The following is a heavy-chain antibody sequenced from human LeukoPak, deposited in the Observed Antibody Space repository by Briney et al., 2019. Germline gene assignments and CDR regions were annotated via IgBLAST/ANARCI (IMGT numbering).Heavy chain of an antibody. CDR3: AKGGTTVIDY. V-gene: IGHV3-74*01. CDR2: INSDGSST. Sequence: GGSLRLSCAASGFTFSNYWMHWVRQAPGKGLVWVSRINSDGSSTTSADSVKGRFTISRDNAKNTLYLQMNSLRAEDTAVYYCAKGGTTVIDYWGQGTLVTVSS. CDR1: GFTFSNYW. J-gene: IGHJ4*02. D-gene: IGHD4-17*01.